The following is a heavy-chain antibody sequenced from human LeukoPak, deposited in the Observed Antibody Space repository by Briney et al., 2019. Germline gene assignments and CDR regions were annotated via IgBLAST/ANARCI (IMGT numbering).Heavy chain of an antibody. J-gene: IGHJ4*02. CDR1: GYTFTGYY. Sequence: ASVKVSCKASGYTFTGYYMHWVRQAPGQGLEWMGWINPNSGGTNYAQNFQGRVTMTRDMSTSTVYMELSSLRSEDTAVYYCARDLLLGNILLDYWGRGTLVTVSS. CDR2: INPNSGGT. CDR3: ARDLLLGNILLDY. V-gene: IGHV1-2*02. D-gene: IGHD2/OR15-2a*01.